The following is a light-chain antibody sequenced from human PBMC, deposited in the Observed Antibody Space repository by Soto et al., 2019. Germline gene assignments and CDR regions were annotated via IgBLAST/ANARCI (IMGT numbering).Light chain of an antibody. CDR2: KAS. J-gene: IGKJ1*01. V-gene: IGKV1-5*03. CDR1: QSISSW. Sequence: DIQMTQSPSTLSASVGDRVTITCRASQSISSWLAWYQQKPGKAPKLLIYKASSLESGVPSGFSGSGSGTEFTLTISSLQPDDFATYYCQQYNSYSPEWTFGQGTKVEIK. CDR3: QQYNSYSPEWT.